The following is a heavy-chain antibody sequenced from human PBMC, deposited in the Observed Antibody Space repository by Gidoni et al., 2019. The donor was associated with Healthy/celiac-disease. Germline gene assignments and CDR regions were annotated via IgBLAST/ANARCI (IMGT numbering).Heavy chain of an antibody. D-gene: IGHD1-26*01. V-gene: IGHV4-39*01. CDR1: GCSTSSSTYY. Sequence: QLQLQESGPGLVKPSETPSLTCTVSGCSTSSSTYYLGWIRQPPGKGLAWFWSIYYSGSTYYNPSLNSRVTMSVDTSKNQFSLKLSSVTAADTAVYYCARQLEGATNPLSYFDYWGQGTLVTVSS. CDR2: IYYSGST. CDR3: ARQLEGATNPLSYFDY. J-gene: IGHJ4*02.